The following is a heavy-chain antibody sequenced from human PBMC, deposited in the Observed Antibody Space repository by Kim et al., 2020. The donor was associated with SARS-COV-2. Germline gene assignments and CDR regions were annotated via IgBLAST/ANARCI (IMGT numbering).Heavy chain of an antibody. V-gene: IGHV4-31*02. D-gene: IGHD3-10*01. J-gene: IGHJ4*02. CDR3: ARDTARYYGSGSY. Sequence: YNPSLKSRLTISLDTSNNQFYMRLTSVTAADTAFYYCARDTARYYGSGSYWGQGILVTVSS.